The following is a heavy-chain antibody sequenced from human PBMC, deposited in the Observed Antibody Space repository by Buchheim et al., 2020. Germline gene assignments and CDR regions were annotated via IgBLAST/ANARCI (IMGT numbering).Heavy chain of an antibody. J-gene: IGHJ6*02. Sequence: QVQLQESGPGLVKPSETLSLTCTVSGGSISSYYWSWIRQPPGKGLEWIGYIYYSGSTNYNPSLKSRVTISVDKSKNQFSLKLSSVTAADTAVYYCARDRGLGYSSGHYYYYGMDVWGQGTT. V-gene: IGHV4-59*01. CDR1: GGSISSYY. CDR3: ARDRGLGYSSGHYYYYGMDV. CDR2: IYYSGST. D-gene: IGHD6-19*01.